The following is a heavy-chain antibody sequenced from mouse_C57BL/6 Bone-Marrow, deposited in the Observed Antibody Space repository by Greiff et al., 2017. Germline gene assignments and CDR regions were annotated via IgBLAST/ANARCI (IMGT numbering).Heavy chain of an antibody. CDR3: ARLSGFAY. CDR1: GFTFSDYG. Sequence: EVMLVESGGGLVKPGGSLQLSCAASGFTFSDYGMHWVRQAPEKGLEGVAYISSGSSTIYYADTVKGRFTISRDNAKNTLFLQMTSLRSEDTAMYYCARLSGFAYWGQGTLVTVSA. V-gene: IGHV5-17*01. CDR2: ISSGSSTI. J-gene: IGHJ3*01.